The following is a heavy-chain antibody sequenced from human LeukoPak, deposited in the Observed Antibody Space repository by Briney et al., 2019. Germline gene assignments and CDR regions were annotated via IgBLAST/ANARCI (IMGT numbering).Heavy chain of an antibody. CDR1: GGPFSGYF. V-gene: IGHV4-34*01. J-gene: IGHJ4*02. D-gene: IGHD3-10*01. CDR3: ARRYYYNLGSFPFDS. Sequence: SETLSLTCAVSGGPFSGYFWSWIRQSSGKGLEWIGEIHNSGTTNYNPSLNSRVTISEDTSKNQFYLNLSSVTAADTAVYYCARRYYYNLGSFPFDSWGQGTLVTVSS. CDR2: IHNSGTT.